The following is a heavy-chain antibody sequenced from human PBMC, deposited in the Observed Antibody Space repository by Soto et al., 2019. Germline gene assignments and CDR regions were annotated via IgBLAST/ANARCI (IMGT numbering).Heavy chain of an antibody. CDR1: GGSISSSSYY. J-gene: IGHJ5*02. Sequence: QLQLQESGPGLVKPSETLSLTCTVSGGSISSSSYYWGWIRQRPGKGLEWIGSIYCSGSTYYNPSLKSRGTISVDTSKNQFSLKLSSVTAADTAVYYCARNKPNWFDPWGQGTLVTVSS. CDR3: ARNKPNWFDP. V-gene: IGHV4-39*01. CDR2: IYCSGST.